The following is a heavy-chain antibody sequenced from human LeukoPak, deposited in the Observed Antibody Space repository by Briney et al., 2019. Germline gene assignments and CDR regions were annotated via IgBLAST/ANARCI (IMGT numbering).Heavy chain of an antibody. CDR1: GFTFSSYA. J-gene: IGHJ5*02. Sequence: GGSLRLSCAASGFTFSSYAMHWVRQAPGKGLEWVAVISYDGSNKYYADSEKSRFTISRDNSKNTLYLQMNSLRAEDTAVYYCARERGYCSSTSCSNWFDPWGQGTLVTVSS. V-gene: IGHV3-30-3*01. CDR3: ARERGYCSSTSCSNWFDP. CDR2: ISYDGSNK. D-gene: IGHD2-2*01.